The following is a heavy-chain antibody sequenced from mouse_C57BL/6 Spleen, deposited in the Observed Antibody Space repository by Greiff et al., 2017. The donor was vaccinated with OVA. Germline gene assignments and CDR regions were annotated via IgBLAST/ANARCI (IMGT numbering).Heavy chain of an antibody. V-gene: IGHV1-69*01. CDR1: GYTFTSYW. J-gene: IGHJ1*03. D-gene: IGHD3-2*02. CDR2: IDPSDSYT. Sequence: QVQLQQPGAELVMPGASVTLSCKASGYTFTSYWMHWVKQRPGQGLEWIGEIDPSDSYTTYNQKLKGKSTLTVDKSSSTAYMQLSSLTSEDSAVYYCAGMGQLRLRYFDVWGTGTTVTVSS. CDR3: AGMGQLRLRYFDV.